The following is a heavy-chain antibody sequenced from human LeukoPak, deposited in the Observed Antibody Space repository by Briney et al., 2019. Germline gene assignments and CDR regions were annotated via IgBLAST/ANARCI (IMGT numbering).Heavy chain of an antibody. CDR2: IYTSGST. Sequence: SETLSLTCTVSGGSISSYYWRCIRQPAGKGLEWIGRIYTSGSTNYNPSLKSRVTMSVDTSKNQFSLKLSSVTAADTAVYYCARVLRLGINYYFDYWGQGTLVTVSS. CDR3: ARVLRLGINYYFDY. J-gene: IGHJ4*02. V-gene: IGHV4-4*07. CDR1: GGSISSYY. D-gene: IGHD3-3*01.